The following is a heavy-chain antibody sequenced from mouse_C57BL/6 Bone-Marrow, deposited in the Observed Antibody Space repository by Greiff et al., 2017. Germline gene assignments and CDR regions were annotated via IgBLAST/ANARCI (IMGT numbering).Heavy chain of an antibody. J-gene: IGHJ2*01. CDR1: GYTFTSYW. D-gene: IGHD1-1*01. V-gene: IGHV1-82*01. CDR3: ARRTTVVPFDY. Sequence: QVQLQQPGAELVKPGASVQLSCKASGYTFTSYWMHWVKQRPGKGLEWIGRIYPGDGDTNYNGKFKGKATLTADKSSSTAYMQLSSLTSEDSAVYFCARRTTVVPFDYWGQGTTLTVSS. CDR2: IYPGDGDT.